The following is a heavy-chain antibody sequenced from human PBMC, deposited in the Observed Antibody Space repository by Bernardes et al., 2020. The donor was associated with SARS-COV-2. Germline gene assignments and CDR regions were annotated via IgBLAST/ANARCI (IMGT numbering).Heavy chain of an antibody. Sequence: ASVKVSCKASGYTFTGYYMHWVRQAPGQGLEWMGWINPNSGGTNYAQKFQGWVTMTRDTSISTAYMELSRLRSDDTAVYYCARTQYRIAVAGKDSSFGYWGQGTLVTVSS. D-gene: IGHD6-19*01. CDR3: ARTQYRIAVAGKDSSFGY. V-gene: IGHV1-2*04. CDR1: GYTFTGYY. J-gene: IGHJ4*02. CDR2: INPNSGGT.